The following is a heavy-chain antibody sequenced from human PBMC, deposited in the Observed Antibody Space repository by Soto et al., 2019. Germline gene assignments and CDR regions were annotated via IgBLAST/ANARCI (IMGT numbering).Heavy chain of an antibody. J-gene: IGHJ4*02. Sequence: EGSLRLSCAASGFTFSNYAMSWVRQAPGRGLEWVSSISGTHATTYYADTVSGRFTISRDNSKNTLYLQMNSLRAEDTAVYYCANWGKSGSDFWGQGTLVTVSS. D-gene: IGHD3-16*01. V-gene: IGHV3-23*01. CDR3: ANWGKSGSDF. CDR1: GFTFSNYA. CDR2: ISGTHATT.